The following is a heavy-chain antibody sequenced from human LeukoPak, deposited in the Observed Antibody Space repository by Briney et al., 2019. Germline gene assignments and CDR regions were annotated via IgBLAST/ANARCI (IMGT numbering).Heavy chain of an antibody. CDR1: GGSMSPYY. J-gene: IGHJ4*02. V-gene: IGHV4-59*08. CDR2: RCSTGIT. D-gene: IGHD1-14*01. CDR3: ARFTTETFSFDY. Sequence: PETLSLTCTVSGGSMSPYYWNWIRQSPGKGLEWIGYRCSTGITDYNPSLKSRITISIDTSKNQFSLKLNNVTAADTAVYYCARFTTETFSFDYWGQGTLVPVSS.